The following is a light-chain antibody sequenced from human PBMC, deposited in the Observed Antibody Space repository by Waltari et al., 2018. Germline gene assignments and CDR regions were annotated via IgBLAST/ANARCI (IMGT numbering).Light chain of an antibody. CDR3: QQRSDWPRT. J-gene: IGKJ1*01. V-gene: IGKV3-11*01. CDR2: DAS. Sequence: IVLTQSPATLSLSPGERATLSCRASRSVSSYLAWYQQKPGQAPRLLIYDASKRATGIPARFSGSGSGTDFTLTISSLEPEDFVVYYCQQRSDWPRTFGQGTKVEIK. CDR1: RSVSSY.